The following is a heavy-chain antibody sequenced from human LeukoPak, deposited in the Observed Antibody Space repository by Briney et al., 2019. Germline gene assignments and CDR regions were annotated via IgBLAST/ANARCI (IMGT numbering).Heavy chain of an antibody. CDR3: AGGVTIVRGTSKHFDY. Sequence: SETLSLTCAVYGGSFSGYYWSWIRQPPGKGLEWIGEINHSGSTNYNPSLKSRVTISVDTSKNQFSLKLSSVTAADTAVYCCAGGVTIVRGTSKHFDYWGQGTLVTVSS. J-gene: IGHJ4*02. D-gene: IGHD3-10*01. V-gene: IGHV4-34*01. CDR1: GGSFSGYY. CDR2: INHSGST.